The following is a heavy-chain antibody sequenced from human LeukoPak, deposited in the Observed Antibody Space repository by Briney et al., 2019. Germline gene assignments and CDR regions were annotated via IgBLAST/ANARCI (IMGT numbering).Heavy chain of an antibody. D-gene: IGHD5-18*01. CDR3: VKPKIDSYGYPYFDY. Sequence: PSETLSLTCAVSGDSISNNYWWRWVRQFPGKGLEWIGEIYRSGSTNYNPSLKSRVTISIDKSKNQFSLNLSSVTAADTAVYYCVKPKIDSYGYPYFDYWGQGMLVTVSS. J-gene: IGHJ4*02. V-gene: IGHV4-4*02. CDR1: GDSISNNYW. CDR2: IYRSGST.